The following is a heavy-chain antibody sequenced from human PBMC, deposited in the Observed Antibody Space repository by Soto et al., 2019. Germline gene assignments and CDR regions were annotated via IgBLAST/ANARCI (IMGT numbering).Heavy chain of an antibody. D-gene: IGHD6-6*01. V-gene: IGHV4-31*03. CDR2: IYYSGST. Sequence: PSETLSVTCTVSGGSISSGGYYWSWIRQHPGKGLEWIGYIYYSGSTYYNPSLKSRVTISVDTSKNQFSLKLSSVTAADTAVYYCARESRDSSSTFDYWGQGTLVTVSS. CDR1: GGSISSGGYY. CDR3: ARESRDSSSTFDY. J-gene: IGHJ4*02.